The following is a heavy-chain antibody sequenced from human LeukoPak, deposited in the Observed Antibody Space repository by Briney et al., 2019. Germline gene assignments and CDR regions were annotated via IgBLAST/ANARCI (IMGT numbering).Heavy chain of an antibody. Sequence: SQTLSLTCSVSGDSITSGSYYWSWIRQPAGKGLEWIGRIYTSGSTNYNPSLKSRVTISVDTSKNQFSLKLSSVTAADTAVYYCARGGSSWKEYYFDYWGQGTLVTVSS. CDR2: IYTSGST. D-gene: IGHD6-13*01. V-gene: IGHV4-61*02. CDR1: GDSITSGSYY. CDR3: ARGGSSWKEYYFDY. J-gene: IGHJ4*02.